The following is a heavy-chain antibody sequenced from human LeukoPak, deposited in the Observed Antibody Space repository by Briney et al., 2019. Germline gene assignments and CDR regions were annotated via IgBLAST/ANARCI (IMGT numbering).Heavy chain of an antibody. CDR3: ARGPELGILTRYYYYMDV. Sequence: GASVKVSCKASGGTFSSYAISWVRQAPGQGLEWMGGIIPIFGTANYAQKFQGRVTITADESTSTAYMELSSLRSEDTAVYYCARGPELGILTRYYYYMDVWGKGTTVTVSS. D-gene: IGHD7-27*01. CDR2: IIPIFGTA. J-gene: IGHJ6*03. CDR1: GGTFSSYA. V-gene: IGHV1-69*13.